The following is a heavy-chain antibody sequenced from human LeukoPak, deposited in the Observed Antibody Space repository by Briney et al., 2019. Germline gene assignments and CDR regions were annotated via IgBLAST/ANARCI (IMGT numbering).Heavy chain of an antibody. CDR1: GFTFSSYG. CDR2: IHYDGSNK. CDR3: ARDYGDRG. V-gene: IGHV3-30*02. J-gene: IGHJ4*02. Sequence: PGGSLRLSCTASGFTFSSYGMHWVRQAPGKGLEWVAFIHYDGSNKYYADSVKGRFTISRDNAKNSLYLQMNSLRAEDTAVYYCARDYGDRGWGQGTLVTVSS. D-gene: IGHD4-17*01.